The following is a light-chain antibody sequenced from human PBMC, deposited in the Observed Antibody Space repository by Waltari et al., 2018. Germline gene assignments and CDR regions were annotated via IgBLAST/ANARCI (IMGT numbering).Light chain of an antibody. V-gene: IGKV4-1*01. Sequence: DIVMTQSPASLAVALGERATINSKSSQSVLYSPQNKNYLAGYQQKPGHPPKLLIYWASTRESGVPDRCSGSGSGTDFTLTISSLQAEDVAVYYCQQYYSTPYTFGQGTKLEIK. CDR1: QSVLYSPQNKNY. CDR3: QQYYSTPYT. J-gene: IGKJ2*01. CDR2: WAS.